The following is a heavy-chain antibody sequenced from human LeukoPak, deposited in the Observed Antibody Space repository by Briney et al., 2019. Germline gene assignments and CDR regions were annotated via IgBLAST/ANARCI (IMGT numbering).Heavy chain of an antibody. CDR2: IKQDGSEK. V-gene: IGHV3-7*01. J-gene: IGHJ5*02. D-gene: IGHD2-15*01. CDR3: ARDYDGEVAVPANWFAP. CDR1: GFTFSSYW. Sequence: GGSLRLSCAASGFTFSSYWMSWVRQAPGKGLEWVANIKQDGSEKYDVDSVKGRFTISRDNAKNSLYLQMNSLRAEDTAVYFCARDYDGEVAVPANWFAPWGQGTLVTVSS.